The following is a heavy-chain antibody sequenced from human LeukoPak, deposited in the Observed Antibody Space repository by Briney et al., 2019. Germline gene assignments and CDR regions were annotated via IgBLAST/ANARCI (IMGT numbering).Heavy chain of an antibody. CDR3: ARRGGLEYYFDY. J-gene: IGHJ4*02. Sequence: SETPSLTCTVSGDSISSSSYYWGWIRQPPGKGLEWIGSIYYSGSTYYNPSLKSRVTISVDTSKNQFSLKLSSVTAADTAVYYCARRGGLEYYFDYWGQGTLVTVSS. CDR2: IYYSGST. V-gene: IGHV4-39*01. D-gene: IGHD2-15*01. CDR1: GDSISSSSYY.